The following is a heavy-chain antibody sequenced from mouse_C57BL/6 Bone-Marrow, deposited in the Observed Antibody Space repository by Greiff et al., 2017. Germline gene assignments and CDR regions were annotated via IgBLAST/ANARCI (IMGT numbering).Heavy chain of an antibody. CDR1: GYTFTSYG. CDR2: IYPRSGNT. V-gene: IGHV1-81*01. CDR3: ARLYYYRRDWYFDV. J-gene: IGHJ1*03. Sequence: VQLQQSGAELARPGASVKLSCKASGYTFTSYGISWVKQRTGQGLEWIGEIYPRSGNTYYNEKFKGKATLTADKSSSTGYMELRSLTSEDSAVYFCARLYYYRRDWYFDVWVTGTTVTVSS. D-gene: IGHD1-1*01.